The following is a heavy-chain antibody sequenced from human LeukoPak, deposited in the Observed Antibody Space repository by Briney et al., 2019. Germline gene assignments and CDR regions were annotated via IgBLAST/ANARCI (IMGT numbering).Heavy chain of an antibody. J-gene: IGHJ4*02. CDR1: GGSISSSNW. V-gene: IGHV4-4*02. D-gene: IGHD5-18*01. CDR2: IYHSGST. Sequence: PSETLSLTCAVSGGSISSSNWWSWVRQPPGKGLEWIGEIYHSGSTNYNPSLKSRVTISVDKSKNQFSLKLSSVTAADTAVYYCARGFRVVQIQLWLYYFDYWGQGTLVTVSS. CDR3: ARGFRVVQIQLWLYYFDY.